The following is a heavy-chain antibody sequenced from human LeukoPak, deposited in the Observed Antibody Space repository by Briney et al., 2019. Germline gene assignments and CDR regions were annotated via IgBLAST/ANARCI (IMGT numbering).Heavy chain of an antibody. CDR1: GGSFSGYY. V-gene: IGHV4-34*01. CDR3: ARQNGGSWNYYYYMDV. J-gene: IGHJ6*03. Sequence: SETLSLTCAVYGGSFSGYYWSWLRQPPGKGLEWIGEINHSGGTNYNPSLKSRVTISVDTSKNQFSLKLSSVTAADTAVYYCARQNGGSWNYYYYMDVWGKGTTVTVSS. D-gene: IGHD1-26*01. CDR2: INHSGGT.